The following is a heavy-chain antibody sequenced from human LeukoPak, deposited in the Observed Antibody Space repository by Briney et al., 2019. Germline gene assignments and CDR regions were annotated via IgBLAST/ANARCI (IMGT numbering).Heavy chain of an antibody. J-gene: IGHJ4*02. CDR2: IYYTGSA. CDR3: ARVIGDTNSYLPPGFDY. Sequence: PSETLSLTCTVSGGSISGSYWGWIRQPPGKGLEWIGNIYYTGSANYNRSLKSRVTISVDTSKNQFSLKLSSVTAVDTAVYYCARVIGDTNSYLPPGFDYWGQGTLVTVSS. CDR1: GGSISGSY. V-gene: IGHV4-59*01. D-gene: IGHD2-8*01.